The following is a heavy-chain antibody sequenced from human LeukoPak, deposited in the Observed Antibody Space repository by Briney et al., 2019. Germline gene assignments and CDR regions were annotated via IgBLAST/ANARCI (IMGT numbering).Heavy chain of an antibody. D-gene: IGHD4-17*01. CDR3: ARDTSDYGDDSNWFDP. Sequence: ASVKVSCKASGYTLTSYYLHWVRQAPGQGLEWMAIINPSGGSTSHAQKFQGRVTMTTDTSTSTAYMELRSLRSDDTAVYYCARDTSDYGDDSNWFDPWGQGTLVTVSS. CDR1: GYTLTSYY. J-gene: IGHJ5*02. CDR2: INPSGGST. V-gene: IGHV1-46*01.